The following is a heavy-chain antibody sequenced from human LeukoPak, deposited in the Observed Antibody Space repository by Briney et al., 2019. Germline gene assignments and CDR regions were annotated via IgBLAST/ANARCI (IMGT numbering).Heavy chain of an antibody. CDR1: GGSISSYY. Sequence: SETLSLTCTVSGGSISSYYWSWIRQPAGKGLEWIGHIFGSGGTNYNSSLKSRVTISIDTSKNHFSLNLISVTAADTAVYYCARASPGPNWFDPWGQGTLVTASS. CDR3: ARASPGPNWFDP. CDR2: IFGSGGT. V-gene: IGHV4-4*09. J-gene: IGHJ5*02.